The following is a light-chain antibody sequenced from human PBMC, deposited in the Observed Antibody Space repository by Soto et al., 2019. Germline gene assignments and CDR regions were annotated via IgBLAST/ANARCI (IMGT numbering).Light chain of an antibody. CDR3: GAWDSSLHAGV. Sequence: QSVLTQPPSASGAPGQRVTISCFGSASNIGTYAVNWYQQLPGTAPKLLIYSNDQRPSGVPDRFSGSKSGTSASLAISGLQSDDEADYYCGAWDSSLHAGVFGGGTKLTVL. CDR1: ASNIGTYA. V-gene: IGLV1-44*01. CDR2: SND. J-gene: IGLJ2*01.